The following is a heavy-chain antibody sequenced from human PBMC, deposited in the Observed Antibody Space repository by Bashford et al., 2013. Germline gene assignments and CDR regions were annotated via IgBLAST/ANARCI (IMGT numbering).Heavy chain of an antibody. J-gene: IGHJ4*02. CDR1: GDSISTRHW. CDR2: ISHSGNT. CDR3: ARLNRAGALDS. Sequence: SLTCTVSGDSISTRHWWNWVRQSPGKGLEWIGEISHSGNTNYNPSLKSRITISLDSSTNQFSLKLNSVTAADTALYYCARLNRAGALDSWGQGTLVTVSS. V-gene: IGHV4-4*02. D-gene: IGHD6-19*01.